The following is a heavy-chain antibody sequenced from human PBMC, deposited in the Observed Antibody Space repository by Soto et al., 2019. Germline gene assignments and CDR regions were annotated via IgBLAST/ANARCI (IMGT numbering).Heavy chain of an antibody. CDR1: GGSISSHY. Sequence: PSETLSLTCSISGGSISSHYWSWIRQPPGKGLEWIGYIHYSGNSNYNPSLKSRVTISADTSKNQFSLKLTSVPAADTAVYYCAREWSGYDGGTQTYYFDHWGQGTQVTVSS. V-gene: IGHV4-59*11. D-gene: IGHD5-12*01. J-gene: IGHJ4*02. CDR3: AREWSGYDGGTQTYYFDH. CDR2: IHYSGNS.